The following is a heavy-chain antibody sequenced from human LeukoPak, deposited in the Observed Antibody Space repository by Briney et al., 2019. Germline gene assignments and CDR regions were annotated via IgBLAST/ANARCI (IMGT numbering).Heavy chain of an antibody. CDR1: GYTLTGYY. CDR3: ARILTTVTTMAY. CDR2: INPNSGGT. J-gene: IGHJ4*02. V-gene: IGHV1-2*02. Sequence: ASVKVSCKASGYTLTGYYMHWVRQAPGQGLEWMGWINPNSGGTNCAQKFQGRVTMTRDTSISTASMELSRLRSDDTAMYYCARILTTVTTMAYWGQGTLVTVSS. D-gene: IGHD4-17*01.